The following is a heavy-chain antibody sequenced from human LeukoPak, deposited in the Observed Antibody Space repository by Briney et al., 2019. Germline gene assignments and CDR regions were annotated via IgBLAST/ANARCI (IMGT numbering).Heavy chain of an antibody. J-gene: IGHJ4*02. CDR2: ISGGYNGDS. Sequence: ASVKVSCKTSGYNFRHYGISWVRQAPGQGLEWMAWISGGYNGDSNYALKLRGRLTMTTDTSTSTAHMELRSLRSDDTAVYYCARDEKKYCSRGSCPAYFDYWRQGTLVTVSS. CDR1: GYNFRHYG. CDR3: ARDEKKYCSRGSCPAYFDY. V-gene: IGHV1-18*01. D-gene: IGHD2-15*01.